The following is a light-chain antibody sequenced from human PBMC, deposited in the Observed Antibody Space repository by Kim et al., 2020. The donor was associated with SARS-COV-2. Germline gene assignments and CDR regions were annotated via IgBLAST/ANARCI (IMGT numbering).Light chain of an antibody. V-gene: IGKV3-15*01. CDR2: GAS. Sequence: IVMTQSPATLSVSPGQSATLSCRASQSVSRHLAWYQHKPGQAPRLLIYGASTRATDIPARFSGSGSGTEFTLTIPSLQSEDFAVYYCQQYDKWPRTFGQGTKVDIK. CDR3: QQYDKWPRT. J-gene: IGKJ1*01. CDR1: QSVSRH.